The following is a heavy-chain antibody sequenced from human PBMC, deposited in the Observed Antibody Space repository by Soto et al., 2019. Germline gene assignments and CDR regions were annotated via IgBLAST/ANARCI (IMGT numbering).Heavy chain of an antibody. CDR3: ARDGYTYGYGAMDV. CDR2: INSDESST. CDR1: GFTFRSYW. V-gene: IGHV3-74*01. D-gene: IGHD5-18*01. J-gene: IGHJ6*02. Sequence: EVQLVESGGGLVQPGGSLRLSCAASGFTFRSYWMHWVRQAPGKGLVWVSRINSDESSTNYADSVKGRCTISRDNAKNTLYLQMNSLRAEDAAVDYCARDGYTYGYGAMDVWGQGTTVTVSS.